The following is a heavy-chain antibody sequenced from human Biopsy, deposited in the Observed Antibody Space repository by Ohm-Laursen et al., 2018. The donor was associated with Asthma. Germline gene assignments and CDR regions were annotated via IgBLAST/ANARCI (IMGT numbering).Heavy chain of an antibody. CDR1: GFSFSNFA. D-gene: IGHD3-3*01. J-gene: IGHJ4*02. V-gene: IGHV3-30*02. CDR2: ISMDGNVK. CDR3: AKRRGYSDLTDFDH. Sequence: SLRLSCAATGFSFSNFAIHWVRQAPGKGLEWVAFISMDGNVKNYADSMKGRFTISRDNAKSTLYLQMNRPRTDDTAVYYCAKRRGYSDLTDFDHWGQGTLVTVSS.